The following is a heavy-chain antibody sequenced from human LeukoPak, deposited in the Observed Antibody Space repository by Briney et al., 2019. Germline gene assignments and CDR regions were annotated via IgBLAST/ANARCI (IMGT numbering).Heavy chain of an antibody. D-gene: IGHD3-9*01. V-gene: IGHV3-48*03. Sequence: GGSLRLSCAASGFTFSSYEMNWVRQAPGKGLEWVSYIRSSGSTIYYADSVKGRFTISRDNAKNSLYLQMNSLRAEDTAVYYCARGSKYYDILTGYQTRGDSDYWGQGTLVTVSS. CDR3: ARGSKYYDILTGYQTRGDSDY. CDR1: GFTFSSYE. J-gene: IGHJ4*02. CDR2: IRSSGSTI.